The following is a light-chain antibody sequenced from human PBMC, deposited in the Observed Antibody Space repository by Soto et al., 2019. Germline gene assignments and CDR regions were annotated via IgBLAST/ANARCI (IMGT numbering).Light chain of an antibody. J-gene: IGLJ1*01. V-gene: IGLV2-23*02. CDR1: SSDVGSYNL. CDR3: CSYADSGAFQYV. CDR2: EDS. Sequence: QSVLTQPASVSGSPGQSITISCTGTSSDVGSYNLVSWYQHHTGKAPKLMIHEDSERPSGVSNRFSGSKSGNTASLTISGVQAEDEGDYYCCSYADSGAFQYVFGTGTKVTVL.